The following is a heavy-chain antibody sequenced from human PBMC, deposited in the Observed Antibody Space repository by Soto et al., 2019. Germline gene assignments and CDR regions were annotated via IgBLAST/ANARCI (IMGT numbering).Heavy chain of an antibody. V-gene: IGHV4-39*01. CDR2: IYYSGST. CDR3: ARATLGYCSGGSCYLSVVYFDY. J-gene: IGHJ4*02. CDR1: GGSISSSSYY. D-gene: IGHD2-15*01. Sequence: PSETLSLTCTVSGGSISSSSYYWGWIRQPPGKGLEWIGSIYYSGSTYYNPSLKSRVTISVDTSKNQFSLKLSSVTAADTAVYYCARATLGYCSGGSCYLSVVYFDYWGQGTLVTVSS.